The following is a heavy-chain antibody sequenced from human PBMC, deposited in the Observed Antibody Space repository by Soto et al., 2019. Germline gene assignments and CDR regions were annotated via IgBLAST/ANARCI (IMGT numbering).Heavy chain of an antibody. Sequence: PGGSLRLSCAASGFSFSDYEMNWVRQAPGKGLEWVSYSSRSGSTIEYADSVKGRFTISRDYAKTSLYLQMKSLRVEDTAVYYCAISYYSKKFDYWGQGTLVTVSS. CDR2: SSRSGSTI. CDR1: GFSFSDYE. CDR3: AISYYSKKFDY. D-gene: IGHD3-22*01. V-gene: IGHV3-48*03. J-gene: IGHJ4*02.